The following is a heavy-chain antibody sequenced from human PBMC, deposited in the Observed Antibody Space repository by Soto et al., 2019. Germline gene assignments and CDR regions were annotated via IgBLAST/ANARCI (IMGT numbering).Heavy chain of an antibody. CDR3: ASTVFWSDLLADSFVDYYYYMDV. CDR1: GGSISSYY. CDR2: IYFSGTT. V-gene: IGHV4-59*08. Sequence: SETLSLTCTVSGGSISSYYWSWIRQPPGKGLEWIGYIYFSGTTNYNPSLRSRVTISVDTSKNQFSLKLSSVTAADTAVYYCASTVFWSDLLADSFVDYYYYMDVWGQGTTVTVSS. J-gene: IGHJ6*03. D-gene: IGHD3-9*01.